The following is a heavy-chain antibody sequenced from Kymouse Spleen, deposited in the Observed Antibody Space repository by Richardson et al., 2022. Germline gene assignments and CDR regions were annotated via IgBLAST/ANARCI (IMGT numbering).Heavy chain of an antibody. CDR3: ARAGGATNFDY. D-gene: IGHD1-26*01. V-gene: IGHV3-33*01. CDR1: GFTFSSYG. Sequence: QVQLVESGGGVVQPGRSLRLSCAASGFTFSSYGMHWVRQAPGKGLEWVAVIWYDGSNKYYADSVKGRFTISRDNSKNTLYLQMNSLRAEDTAVYYCARAGGATNFDYWGQGTLVTVSS. J-gene: IGHJ4*02. CDR2: IWYDGSNK.